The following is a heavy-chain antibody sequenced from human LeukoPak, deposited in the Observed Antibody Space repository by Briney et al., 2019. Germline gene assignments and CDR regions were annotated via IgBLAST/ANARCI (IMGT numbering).Heavy chain of an antibody. CDR3: ARRGRAYHIDR. V-gene: IGHV4-39*01. CDR2: IYYSGST. CDR1: SGSISSSSYY. J-gene: IGHJ5*02. Sequence: SETLSLTCIVSSGSISSSSYYWGWIRQPPGKGLEWIGSIYYSGSTYYNPSLKSRVTISVDTSKNQFSLKLSSVTAADTAIYYCARRGRAYHIDRWGQGTLVTVSS. D-gene: IGHD3-16*01.